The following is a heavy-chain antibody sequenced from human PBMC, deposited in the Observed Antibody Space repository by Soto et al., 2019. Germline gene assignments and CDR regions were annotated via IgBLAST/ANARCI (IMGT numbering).Heavy chain of an antibody. Sequence: SETLSLTCTVSGGSISSYYWSWIRQPPGKGLEWIGYSYYSGSTNYNPSLKSRVTISVDTSKNQFSLKLSSVTAADTAVYYCASEKGWSAFDIWGKGTMVTVSS. J-gene: IGHJ3*02. CDR3: ASEKGWSAFDI. D-gene: IGHD2-15*01. CDR2: SYYSGST. V-gene: IGHV4-59*01. CDR1: GGSISSYY.